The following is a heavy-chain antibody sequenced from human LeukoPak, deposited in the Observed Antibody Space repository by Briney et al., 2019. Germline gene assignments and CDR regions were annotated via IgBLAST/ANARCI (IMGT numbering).Heavy chain of an antibody. CDR2: IIPIFGTA. D-gene: IGHD3-16*01. CDR3: ARVGPDLRDFDY. CDR1: GGTFSSYA. Sequence: SVKVSCKASGGTFSSYAISWVRQAPGQGLEWMGGIIPIFGTANYAQKFQGRVTITADESTSTAYMELSSLRSDDTAVYYCARVGPDLRDFDYWGQGTLVTVSS. J-gene: IGHJ4*02. V-gene: IGHV1-69*13.